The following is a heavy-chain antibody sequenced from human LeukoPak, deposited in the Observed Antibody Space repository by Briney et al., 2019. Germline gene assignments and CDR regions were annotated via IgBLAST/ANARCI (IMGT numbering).Heavy chain of an antibody. D-gene: IGHD5-24*01. V-gene: IGHV3-15*07. J-gene: IGHJ4*02. CDR3: TTDGDGYKHLSYYFDY. CDR1: GFTFSNAW. Sequence: TGGSLRLSCAASGFTFSNAWMNWVRQAPGKGLEWVGRIKSKTDGGTTDYAAPVKDRFTISGDDSKNTLYLQMNSLKTEDTAVYYCTTDGDGYKHLSYYFDYWGQGTLVTVSS. CDR2: IKSKTDGGTT.